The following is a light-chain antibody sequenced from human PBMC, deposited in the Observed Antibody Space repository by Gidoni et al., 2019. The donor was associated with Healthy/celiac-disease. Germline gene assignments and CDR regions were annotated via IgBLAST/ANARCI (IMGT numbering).Light chain of an antibody. J-gene: IGKJ3*01. Sequence: EIVLTQSPGTLSLSPGERATLSCRASQSVSSSYLAWYQQKPGQAPRPLIYGASSRATGIPDRFSGSGSGTDFTLTTSRLEPEDFAVYYCQQYGSSPITFGPGTKVDIK. CDR1: QSVSSSY. V-gene: IGKV3-20*01. CDR2: GAS. CDR3: QQYGSSPIT.